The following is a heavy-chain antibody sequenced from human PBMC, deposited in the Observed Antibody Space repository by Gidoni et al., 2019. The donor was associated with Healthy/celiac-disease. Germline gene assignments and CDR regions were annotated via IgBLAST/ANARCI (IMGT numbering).Heavy chain of an antibody. Sequence: QVQLQESGPGLVKPSQTLSLTCTVSGGSISSGSYYWSWIRQPAGKGLEWIGRIYTSGSTNYNPSLKSRVTISVDTSKNQFSLKLSSVTAADTAVYYCARERGSQPNPFDYWGQGTLVTVSS. CDR3: ARERGSQPNPFDY. D-gene: IGHD1-26*01. CDR2: IYTSGST. V-gene: IGHV4-61*02. CDR1: GGSISSGSYY. J-gene: IGHJ4*02.